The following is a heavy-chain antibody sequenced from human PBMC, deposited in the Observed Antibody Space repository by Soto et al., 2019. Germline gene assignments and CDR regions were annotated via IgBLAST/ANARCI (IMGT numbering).Heavy chain of an antibody. CDR1: GFNVNSDY. V-gene: IGHV3-53*01. Sequence: GGSLRLSCAASGFNVNSDYMNWVRQTPGKGLEWVASIYSGETTYYADSVRGRFTISSDKSKNTLYFQLSSLRIEDTAVYYCTRDGRGLGRLSLFEYWGQGVLVTVSS. J-gene: IGHJ4*02. CDR2: IYSGETT. CDR3: TRDGRGLGRLSLFEY. D-gene: IGHD2-21*02.